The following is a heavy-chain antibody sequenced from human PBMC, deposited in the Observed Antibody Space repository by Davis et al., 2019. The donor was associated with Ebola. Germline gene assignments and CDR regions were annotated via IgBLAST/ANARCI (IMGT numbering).Heavy chain of an antibody. J-gene: IGHJ6*02. V-gene: IGHV3-53*05. CDR2: IYSGGST. Sequence: GESLKISCAASGFTVSSNYMRWVRQAPGKGLEWVSVIYSGGSTYYADSVKGRFTISRDNSKNTLYLQMNSLRAEDTAVYYCARDPQRWLQFKYYYYYGMDVWGQGTTVTVSS. D-gene: IGHD5-24*01. CDR1: GFTVSSNY. CDR3: ARDPQRWLQFKYYYYYGMDV.